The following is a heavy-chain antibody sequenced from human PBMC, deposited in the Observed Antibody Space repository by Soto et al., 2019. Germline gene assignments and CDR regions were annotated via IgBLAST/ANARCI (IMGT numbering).Heavy chain of an antibody. Sequence: SETLSLTCAVYGGSFSGYYWSWIRQPPGKGLEWIGEINHSGSTNYNPSLKNRVTISVDTSRNQFSLKLSSVTAADTAVYYCARVEGYCSSTSCYDHYYYYMDVWGKGTTVTVSS. J-gene: IGHJ6*03. CDR2: INHSGST. CDR3: ARVEGYCSSTSCYDHYYYYMDV. CDR1: GGSFSGYY. V-gene: IGHV4-34*01. D-gene: IGHD2-2*01.